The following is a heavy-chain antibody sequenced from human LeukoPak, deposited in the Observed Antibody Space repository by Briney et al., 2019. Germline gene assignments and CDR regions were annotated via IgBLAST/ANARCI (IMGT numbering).Heavy chain of an antibody. V-gene: IGHV1-8*01. D-gene: IGHD1-26*01. J-gene: IGHJ6*02. CDR1: GCTFTSYD. CDR2: MNPNSGNT. CDR3: ARGVGAYYYYGMDV. Sequence: ASVKVSCKASGCTFTSYDINWVRQATGQGLERMGWMNPNSGNTGYAQKFQGRVTMTRNTSISTAYMELSSLRSEDTAVYYCARGVGAYYYYGMDVWGQGTTVTVSS.